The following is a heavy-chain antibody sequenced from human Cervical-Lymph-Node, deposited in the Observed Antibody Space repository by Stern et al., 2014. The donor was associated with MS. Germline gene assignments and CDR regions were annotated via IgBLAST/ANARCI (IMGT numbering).Heavy chain of an antibody. J-gene: IGHJ6*02. V-gene: IGHV1-2*04. Sequence: QVQLVQSGAEVKNPGASVKVSCKASGDTFTDYYMQWMRQAPGQGLEWMGWINPNNGGKKSAQKFRDWDAMTRHTYTSRAYMELSRLSSDDTAIYYCARASTPANNYYDGVDVWGQGTPVTVPS. CDR1: GDTFTDYY. CDR2: INPNNGGK. CDR3: ARASTPANNYYDGVDV. D-gene: IGHD1/OR15-1a*01.